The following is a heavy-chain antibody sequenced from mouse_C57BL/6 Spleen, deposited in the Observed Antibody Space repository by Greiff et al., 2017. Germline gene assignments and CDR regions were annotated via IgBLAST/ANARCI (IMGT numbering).Heavy chain of an antibody. J-gene: IGHJ2*01. CDR1: GYTFTDYY. CDR2: INPYNGGT. D-gene: IGHD2-4*01. CDR3: ARSDDYLDY. Sequence: VQLKESGPVLVKPGASVKMSCKASGYTFTDYYMNWVKQSHGKSLEWIGVINPYNGGTSYNQKFKGKATLTVDKSSSTAYMELNSLTSEDSAVYYCARSDDYLDYWGQGTTLTVSS. V-gene: IGHV1-19*01.